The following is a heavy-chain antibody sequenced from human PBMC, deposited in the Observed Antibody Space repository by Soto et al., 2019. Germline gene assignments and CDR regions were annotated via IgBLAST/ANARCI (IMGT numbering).Heavy chain of an antibody. CDR1: GFTFSSYG. CDR3: AKTLNGYNFYIDY. J-gene: IGHJ4*01. Sequence: GGSLRLSCAASGFTFSSYGMSWVRQAPGKGLEWVSGISGSGGSTYYADSVKGRFTISRDNSKNTLYLQMNSLRAEDTAVYYCAKTLNGYNFYIDYWGHGTLVTVSS. CDR2: ISGSGGST. D-gene: IGHD5-12*01. V-gene: IGHV3-23*01.